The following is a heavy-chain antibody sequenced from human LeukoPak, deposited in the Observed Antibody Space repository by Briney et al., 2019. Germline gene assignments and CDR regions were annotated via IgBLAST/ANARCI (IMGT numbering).Heavy chain of an antibody. D-gene: IGHD2-15*01. CDR3: AREHCSGGSCRDDY. Sequence: RPGGSLRLSCPASGFTFDDYGMSWVRQAPGKGLEWVSGINWNGGSTGYADSVKGRFTISRDNAKNSLYLQMNSLRAEDTALYYCAREHCSGGSCRDDYWGQGTLVTVSS. CDR2: INWNGGST. CDR1: GFTFDDYG. J-gene: IGHJ4*02. V-gene: IGHV3-20*04.